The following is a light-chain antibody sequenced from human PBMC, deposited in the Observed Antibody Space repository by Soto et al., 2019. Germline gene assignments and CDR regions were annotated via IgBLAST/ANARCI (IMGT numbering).Light chain of an antibody. CDR1: QSVRSSY. CDR3: QQYGGSPLIT. J-gene: IGKJ5*01. Sequence: EIVLTQSPGTLSLSPGERATLSCRAIQSVRSSYLAWYQQKPGQAPRLLISGTSSRATGIPDRFSGSGSGTDFTLTINRLEPEDFAVYYCQQYGGSPLITFGQGTRLEN. V-gene: IGKV3-20*01. CDR2: GTS.